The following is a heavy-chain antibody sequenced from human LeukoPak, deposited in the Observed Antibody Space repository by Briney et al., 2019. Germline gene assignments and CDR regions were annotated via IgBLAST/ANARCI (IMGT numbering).Heavy chain of an antibody. CDR1: GFTFSSYG. D-gene: IGHD3-10*01. CDR2: MSYDGGNK. V-gene: IGHV3-30*18. J-gene: IGHJ6*02. Sequence: PGRSLILSCAASGFTFSSYGMHGVRQAPGKGLEWVAVMSYDGGNKYYADSGKGRFTISRDNSKNTLYLQMNSLRAEDTAVYYCAKEGITMVRGVPYYYGMDVWGQGTTVTVSS. CDR3: AKEGITMVRGVPYYYGMDV.